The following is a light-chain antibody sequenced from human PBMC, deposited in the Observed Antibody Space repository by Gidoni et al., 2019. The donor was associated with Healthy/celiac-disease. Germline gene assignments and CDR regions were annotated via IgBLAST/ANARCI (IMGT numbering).Light chain of an antibody. CDR2: AAS. Sequence: DLQITQSPSSLSASVGDRVPITCRASQSISSYLNWYQQKPGKAPKLLIYAASSLQSGVPARFSGSGSGTDFTLTISSLQPEDVAAYYCQQSYSTPWTFGQGTKVEIK. CDR3: QQSYSTPWT. CDR1: QSISSY. V-gene: IGKV1-39*01. J-gene: IGKJ1*01.